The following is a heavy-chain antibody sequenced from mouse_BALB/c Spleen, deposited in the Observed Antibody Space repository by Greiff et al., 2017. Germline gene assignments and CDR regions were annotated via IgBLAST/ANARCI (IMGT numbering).Heavy chain of an antibody. D-gene: IGHD1-1*01. J-gene: IGHJ2*01. Sequence: VKLVESGAELVRPGSSVKISCKASGYAFSSYWMNWVKQRPGQGLEWIGQIYPGDGDTNYNGKFKGKATLTADKSSSTAYMQLSSLTSEDSAVYFCARRGYGSSQYYFDYWGQGTTLTVSS. V-gene: IGHV1-80*01. CDR3: ARRGYGSSQYYFDY. CDR1: GYAFSSYW. CDR2: IYPGDGDT.